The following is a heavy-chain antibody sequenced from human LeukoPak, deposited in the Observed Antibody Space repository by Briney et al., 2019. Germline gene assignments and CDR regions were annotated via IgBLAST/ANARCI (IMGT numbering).Heavy chain of an antibody. J-gene: IGHJ4*02. CDR2: IIPIFGTA. CDR3: AREPAAENYFDY. D-gene: IGHD2-2*01. Sequence: GSSVKVSCKASGGTFSSYAISWVRQAPGQGLEWMGGIIPIFGTANYAQEFQGRVTITADKSTSTAYMELSSLRSEDTAVYYCAREPAAENYFDYWGQGTLVTVSS. V-gene: IGHV1-69*06. CDR1: GGTFSSYA.